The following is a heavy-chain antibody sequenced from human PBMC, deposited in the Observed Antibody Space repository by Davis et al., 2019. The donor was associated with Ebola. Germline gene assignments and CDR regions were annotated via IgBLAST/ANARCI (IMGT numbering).Heavy chain of an antibody. CDR3: ARVRYCSGGRCYSGYFDY. D-gene: IGHD2-15*01. CDR1: GFTFSSYS. CDR2: ISSSSSTI. Sequence: GESLKISCAASGFTFSSYSMNWVRQAPGKGLEWVSYISSSSSTIYYADSVKGRFTISRDNAKNTLYLQMNSLRAEDTAVYYCARVRYCSGGRCYSGYFDYWGQGTLVTVSS. J-gene: IGHJ4*02. V-gene: IGHV3-48*04.